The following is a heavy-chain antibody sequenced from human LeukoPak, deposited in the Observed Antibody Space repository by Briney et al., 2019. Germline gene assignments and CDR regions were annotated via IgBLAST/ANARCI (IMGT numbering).Heavy chain of an antibody. D-gene: IGHD5-24*01. J-gene: IGHJ3*02. Sequence: GASVKVSCKASGGTFSSYAISWVRQAPGQGLEWMGRIIPILGIANYAQKFQGRVTITADKSTSTAYMELSSLRSEDTAVYYCARGLQLGRDGYPGPDAFDIWGQGTMVTVSS. CDR1: GGTFSSYA. V-gene: IGHV1-69*04. CDR2: IIPILGIA. CDR3: ARGLQLGRDGYPGPDAFDI.